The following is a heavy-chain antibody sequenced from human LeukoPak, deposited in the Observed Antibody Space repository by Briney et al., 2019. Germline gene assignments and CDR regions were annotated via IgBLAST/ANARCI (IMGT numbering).Heavy chain of an antibody. CDR1: GGSISSSSYY. CDR2: IYYSGST. CDR3: ARAYSGSYYGGLDI. J-gene: IGHJ3*02. V-gene: IGHV4-61*05. Sequence: PSETLSLTCTVSGGSISSSSYYWGWIRQPPGKGLEWIGYIYYSGSTNYNPSLKSRVTISVDTSKNQFSLKLSSVTAADTAVYYCARAYSGSYYGGLDIWGQGTMVTVSS. D-gene: IGHD1-26*01.